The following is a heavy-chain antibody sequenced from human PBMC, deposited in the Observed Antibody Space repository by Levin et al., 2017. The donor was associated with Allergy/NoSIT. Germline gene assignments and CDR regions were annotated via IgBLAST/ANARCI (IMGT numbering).Heavy chain of an antibody. J-gene: IGHJ4*02. D-gene: IGHD6-13*01. V-gene: IGHV3-30*18. Sequence: GGSLRLSCAASGFTFSSYGMHWVRQAPGKGLEWVAVISYDGSNKYYADSVKGRFTISRDNSKNTLYLQMNSLRAEDTAVYYCANLYSSSWYGVLDYWGQGTLVTVSS. CDR2: ISYDGSNK. CDR1: GFTFSSYG. CDR3: ANLYSSSWYGVLDY.